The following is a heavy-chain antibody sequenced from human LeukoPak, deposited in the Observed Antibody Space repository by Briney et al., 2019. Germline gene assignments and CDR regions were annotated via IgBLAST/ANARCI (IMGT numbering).Heavy chain of an antibody. D-gene: IGHD2/OR15-2a*01. Sequence: SETLSLTCTVSGGSISSSSYYWGWIRQPPGKGLEWIGSIYYSGSTYYNPSLKSRVTISVDTSKNQFSLKLSSVTAADTAVYYCARDSFRNYMDVWGKGTTVTVSS. J-gene: IGHJ6*03. CDR1: GGSISSSSYY. CDR3: ARDSFRNYMDV. V-gene: IGHV4-39*02. CDR2: IYYSGST.